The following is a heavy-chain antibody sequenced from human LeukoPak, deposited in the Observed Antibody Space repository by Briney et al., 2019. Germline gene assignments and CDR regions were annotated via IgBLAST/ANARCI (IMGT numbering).Heavy chain of an antibody. CDR1: GFSFSSYT. Sequence: GGSLRLSCAASGFSFSSYTMNWVRQSPGKGLEWVSSIRSSSSYIYYADSVKGPFTISRDNAKNSLYLQMNSLRAEDTAVYYCARERLPAASYHYYYGMDVWGQGTTVTVSS. D-gene: IGHD2-2*01. V-gene: IGHV3-21*01. CDR3: ARERLPAASYHYYYGMDV. J-gene: IGHJ6*02. CDR2: IRSSSSYI.